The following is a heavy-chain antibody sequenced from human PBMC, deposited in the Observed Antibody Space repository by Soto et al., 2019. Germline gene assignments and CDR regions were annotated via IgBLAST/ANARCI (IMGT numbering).Heavy chain of an antibody. CDR3: ARRRYCGYDCYHKHYYGMDV. D-gene: IGHD2-21*01. J-gene: IGHJ6*02. CDR1: GDTFSSYA. CDR2: IITVLGTT. V-gene: IGHV1-69*08. Sequence: QVQLVQSGAEFKKTGSSVKVSCRASGDTFSSYAVNWVRQAPGRGLEWMGRIITVLGTTDYAQNFKGRLTITAEKSTKTVYMELSSLRSEDKAVYYCARRRYCGYDCYHKHYYGMDVWGQGTTVTVAS.